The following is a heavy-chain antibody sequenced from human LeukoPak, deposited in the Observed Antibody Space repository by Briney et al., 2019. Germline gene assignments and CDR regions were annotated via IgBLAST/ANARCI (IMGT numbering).Heavy chain of an antibody. CDR2: ICAYNGNT. V-gene: IGHV1-18*01. Sequence: AASLRDSSKASGYTFTSYGISGVRQAPGEGGEWMGWICAYNGNTNYTQKLQGRVTMTTDTSTSTAYMELRSLRSDDTAVYYYARDTRGYILTGYSPFDYWGQGTLVTVSS. D-gene: IGHD3-9*01. CDR1: GYTFTSYG. CDR3: ARDTRGYILTGYSPFDY. J-gene: IGHJ4*02.